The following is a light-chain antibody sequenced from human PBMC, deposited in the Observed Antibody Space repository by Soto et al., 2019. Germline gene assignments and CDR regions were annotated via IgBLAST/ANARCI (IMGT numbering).Light chain of an antibody. V-gene: IGKV1-6*01. CDR1: QAISSD. Sequence: AVRMTQSPSSLSASVGDRVTITCRASQAISSDLGWYQMKPGKVPKLLIYAASNLQSGVPSRFLVRGYGTDFTLTISSLHPKEFAPYYCLQDYNCPRTFVQGTKMEI. CDR3: LQDYNCPRT. J-gene: IGKJ1*01. CDR2: AAS.